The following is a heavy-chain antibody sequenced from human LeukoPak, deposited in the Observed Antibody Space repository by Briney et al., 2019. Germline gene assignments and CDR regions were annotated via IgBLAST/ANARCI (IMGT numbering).Heavy chain of an antibody. J-gene: IGHJ3*02. V-gene: IGHV3-48*04. Sequence: RLXXAAXGFTFSSXSMXWVRQAPGXXXEWISYISSSASTMNYADSVKGRFTISRDNAKNSLYLQINSLRAEDTAVYYCARDRDAFDIWGQGTMVTVSS. CDR2: ISSSASTM. CDR3: ARDRDAFDI. CDR1: GFTFSSXS.